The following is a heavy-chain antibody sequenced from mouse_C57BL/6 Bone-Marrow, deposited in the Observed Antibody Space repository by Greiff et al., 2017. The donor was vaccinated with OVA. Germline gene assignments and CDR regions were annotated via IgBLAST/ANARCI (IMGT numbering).Heavy chain of an antibody. D-gene: IGHD1-1*01. CDR1: GYTFTDYN. CDR2: INPNNGGT. Sequence: EVQLQPSGPELVKPGASVKIPCKASGYTFTDYNMDWVKQSHGKSLEWIGDINPNNGGTIYNQKFKGKATLTVDKSSSTAYMELRSLTSEDTAVYYCARWASSYGSSYDWYFDVWGTGTTVTVSS. V-gene: IGHV1-18*01. CDR3: ARWASSYGSSYDWYFDV. J-gene: IGHJ1*03.